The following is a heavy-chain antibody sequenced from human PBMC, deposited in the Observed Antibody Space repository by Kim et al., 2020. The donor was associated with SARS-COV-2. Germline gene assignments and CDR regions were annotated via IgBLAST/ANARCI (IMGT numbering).Heavy chain of an antibody. CDR1: GATFSSYA. V-gene: IGHV1-69*13. Sequence: SVKVSCKASGATFSSYAISWVRQAPGQGLEWMGGIIPIFGTANYAQKFQGRVTITADESTSTAYMELSSLRSEDTAVYYCALYYYDSSGYYSSDAFDIWGRGTMVTVSS. J-gene: IGHJ3*02. CDR2: IIPIFGTA. CDR3: ALYYYDSSGYYSSDAFDI. D-gene: IGHD3-22*01.